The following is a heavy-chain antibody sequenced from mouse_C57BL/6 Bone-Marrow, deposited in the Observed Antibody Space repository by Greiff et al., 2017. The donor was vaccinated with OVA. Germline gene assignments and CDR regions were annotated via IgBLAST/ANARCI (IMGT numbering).Heavy chain of an antibody. J-gene: IGHJ1*03. V-gene: IGHV1-69*01. D-gene: IGHD1-1*01. CDR1: GYTFTSYW. CDR2: IDPSDSYT. Sequence: VKLQQPGAELVMPGASVKLSCKASGYTFTSYWMHWVKQRPGQGLEWIGEIDPSDSYTNYNQKFKGKSTLTVDKSSSTAYMQLSSLTSEDSAVYYCARRRYYGSSYWYFDVWGTGTTITVSS. CDR3: ARRRYYGSSYWYFDV.